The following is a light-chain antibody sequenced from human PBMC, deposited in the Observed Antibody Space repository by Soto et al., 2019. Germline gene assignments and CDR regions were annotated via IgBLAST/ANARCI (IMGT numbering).Light chain of an antibody. CDR3: QQYETYPWT. Sequence: DIQMTQSPSTLSASVEDRVTITCRASQSIVRWLAWYQQKPGKAPNLLIYDASTLKSGVPSRFSGSGSGTEFTPTISSLQSDDFATYQCQQYETYPWTFGQGTKADIK. CDR1: QSIVRW. V-gene: IGKV1-5*01. CDR2: DAS. J-gene: IGKJ1*01.